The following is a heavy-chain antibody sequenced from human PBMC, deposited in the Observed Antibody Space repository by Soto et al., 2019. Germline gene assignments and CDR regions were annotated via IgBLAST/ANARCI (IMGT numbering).Heavy chain of an antibody. CDR3: ARVYCSGGSCANWFDP. CDR2: IIPIFGTA. CDR1: GGTFSSYA. V-gene: IGHV1-69*13. D-gene: IGHD2-15*01. Sequence: SVKVSCKASGGTFSSYAISWVRQAPVQGLEWMGGIIPIFGTANYAQKFQGRVTITADESTSTAYMELSSLRSEDTAVYYCARVYCSGGSCANWFDPWGQGALVTVSS. J-gene: IGHJ5*02.